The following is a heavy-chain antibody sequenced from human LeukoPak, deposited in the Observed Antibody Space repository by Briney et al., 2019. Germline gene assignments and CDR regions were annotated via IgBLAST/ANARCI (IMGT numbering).Heavy chain of an antibody. CDR1: GFTFSSYW. Sequence: PGGSLRLSCAASGFTFSSYWMNWVRQAPGKGLVWVSRIASDGSSTTYADSVKGRFSISRDNAKNTLYLQMNSLRAEETAVYYCARDSLPRVFLPGGYFQHWGQGTLVTVSS. CDR3: ARDSLPRVFLPGGYFQH. D-gene: IGHD3-10*01. V-gene: IGHV3-74*01. J-gene: IGHJ1*01. CDR2: IASDGSST.